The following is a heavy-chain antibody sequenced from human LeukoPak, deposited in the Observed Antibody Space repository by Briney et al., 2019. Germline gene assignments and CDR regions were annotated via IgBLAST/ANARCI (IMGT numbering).Heavy chain of an antibody. CDR3: ARASCRGGSCYVPS. D-gene: IGHD2-15*01. J-gene: IGHJ5*02. V-gene: IGHV4-59*01. CDR1: GGSISSYY. Sequence: SETLSLTCTVSGGSISSYYWSWIRQPPGKGLEWIGYIYNSGITNHNPSLKSRVTISVDTSKNQFSLKLNSVTAADTAVYYCARASCRGGSCYVPSWGQGTLVTVSS. CDR2: IYNSGIT.